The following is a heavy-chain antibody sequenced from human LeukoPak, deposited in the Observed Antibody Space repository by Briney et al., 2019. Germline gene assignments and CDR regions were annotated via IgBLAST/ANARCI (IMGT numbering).Heavy chain of an antibody. CDR2: IRSKAYGGTT. CDR1: GFTFGDYA. V-gene: IGHV3-49*04. D-gene: IGHD6-19*01. Sequence: GRSLRLSRTASGFTFGDYAMSWVRQAPGKGLEWVGFIRSKAYGGTTEYVASVKGRFTISRDDSKSIAYLQMNSLKTEDTAVYYCTRLSLGGWYPSYWGQGTLVTVSS. CDR3: TRLSLGGWYPSY. J-gene: IGHJ4*02.